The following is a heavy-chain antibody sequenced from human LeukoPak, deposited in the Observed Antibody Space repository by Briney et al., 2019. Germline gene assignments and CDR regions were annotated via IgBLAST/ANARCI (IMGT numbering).Heavy chain of an antibody. CDR1: GGSISSYY. CDR2: IYYSGST. J-gene: IGHJ4*02. CDR3: ARGSSGWYYFDY. D-gene: IGHD6-19*01. V-gene: IGHV4-59*01. Sequence: SETLSLTCTVSGGSISSYYWSWIRQPPGRGLEWIGYIYYSGSTNYNPSLKSRVTISVDTSKNQFSLKLSSVTAADTAVYYCARGSSGWYYFDYWGQGTLVTVSS.